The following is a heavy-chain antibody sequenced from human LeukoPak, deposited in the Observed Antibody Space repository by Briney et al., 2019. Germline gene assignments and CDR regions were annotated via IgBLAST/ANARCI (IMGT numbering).Heavy chain of an antibody. Sequence: ASVKVSCKASGYTFTSYDINWVRQATGQGLEWMGWMNPNSGNTGYAQKFQGRVTMTRNTSISTAYMELSSLRSEDTAVYYCARVQGIAAAGPPDYWGQGTLVTVSS. D-gene: IGHD6-13*01. CDR2: MNPNSGNT. V-gene: IGHV1-8*01. J-gene: IGHJ4*02. CDR1: GYTFTSYD. CDR3: ARVQGIAAAGPPDY.